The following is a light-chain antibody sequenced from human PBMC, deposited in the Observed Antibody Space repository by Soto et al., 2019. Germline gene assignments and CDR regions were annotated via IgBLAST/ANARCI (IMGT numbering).Light chain of an antibody. CDR3: QQRSNWPST. J-gene: IGKJ4*01. V-gene: IGKV3-11*01. CDR1: QSVSTY. Sequence: EIVLTQSPVTLSLSPGERATLSCRASQSVSTYLAWYQQKPGRAPRLLIYDASSRATGIPARFSGSGSGTDFTLTISILEPEDFAVYYCQQRSNWPSTFGGGTKVEIK. CDR2: DAS.